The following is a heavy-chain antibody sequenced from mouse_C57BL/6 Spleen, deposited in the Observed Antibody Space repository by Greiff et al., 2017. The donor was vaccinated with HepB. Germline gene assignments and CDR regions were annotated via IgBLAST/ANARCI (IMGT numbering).Heavy chain of an antibody. CDR1: GFTFSSYA. CDR3: ARDRGYGSPYYFDY. J-gene: IGHJ2*01. CDR2: ISDGGSYT. Sequence: EVQLVESGGGLVKPGGSLKLSCAASGFTFSSYAMSWVRQTPEKRLEWVATISDGGSYTYYPDNVKGRFTISRDNAKNNLYLQMSHLKSEDTAMYYCARDRGYGSPYYFDYWGQGTTLTVSS. D-gene: IGHD1-1*01. V-gene: IGHV5-4*01.